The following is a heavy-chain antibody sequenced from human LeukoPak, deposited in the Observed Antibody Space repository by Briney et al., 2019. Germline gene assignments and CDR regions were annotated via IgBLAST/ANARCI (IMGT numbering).Heavy chain of an antibody. D-gene: IGHD4-11*01. CDR3: ARVARHDYTYYPGGNYFDY. CDR2: LNYSGTT. V-gene: IGHV4-39*07. J-gene: IGHJ4*02. Sequence: SETLSLTCTVSGGSISGSTSYWGWIRQSPGKGLEWIGLLNYSGTTYYNPSFKRRDSISIDRSRTPFSLKLSSVTAADTAVYYCARVARHDYTYYPGGNYFDYWGQGTLVTVSS. CDR1: GGSISGSTSY.